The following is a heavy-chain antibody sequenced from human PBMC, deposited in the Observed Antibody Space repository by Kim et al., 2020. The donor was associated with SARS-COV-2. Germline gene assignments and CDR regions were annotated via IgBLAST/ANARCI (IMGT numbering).Heavy chain of an antibody. CDR1: GFTFSSYA. CDR3: AKDYYDILTGYLITRSEYFQH. J-gene: IGHJ1*01. V-gene: IGHV3-23*01. CDR2: ISGSGGST. D-gene: IGHD3-9*01. Sequence: GGSLRLSCAASGFTFSSYAMSWVRQAPGKGLEWVSAISGSGGSTYYADSVKGRFTISRDNSKNTLYLQMNSLRAEDTAVYYCAKDYYDILTGYLITRSEYFQHWGQGTLVTVSS.